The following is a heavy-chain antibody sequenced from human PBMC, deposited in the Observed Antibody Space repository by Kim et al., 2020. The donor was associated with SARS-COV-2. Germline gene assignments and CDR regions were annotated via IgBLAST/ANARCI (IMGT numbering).Heavy chain of an antibody. CDR3: VRGGTTDRRYHYYGMDV. CDR2: ISSSSSYI. D-gene: IGHD1-1*01. V-gene: IGHV3-21*06. CDR1: GFTFSTYA. Sequence: GGSLRLSCVVSGFTFSTYAINWVRLAPGKGLEWVSFISSSSSYIYYADSVKGRFTIARDNAGNSVFLQMNSLRAEDTAIYYCVRGGTTDRRYHYYGMDVWGQGTSVTVSS. J-gene: IGHJ6*02.